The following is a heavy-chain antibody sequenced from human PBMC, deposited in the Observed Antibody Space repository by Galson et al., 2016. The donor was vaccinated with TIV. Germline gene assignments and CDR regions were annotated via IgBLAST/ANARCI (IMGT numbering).Heavy chain of an antibody. CDR3: ARDGEGGFDY. Sequence: SLRLSCAASGISFGSYWMSWVRQAPGKGLEWVANIKQDGSEKHYVDSVKGRFTISRDNAENSVNLQMNSLRAEDTAVYYCARDGEGGFDYWGQGTLVTVSS. J-gene: IGHJ4*02. V-gene: IGHV3-7*01. D-gene: IGHD3-10*01. CDR1: GISFGSYW. CDR2: IKQDGSEK.